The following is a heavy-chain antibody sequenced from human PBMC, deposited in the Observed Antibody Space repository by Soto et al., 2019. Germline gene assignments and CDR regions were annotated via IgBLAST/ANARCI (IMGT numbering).Heavy chain of an antibody. CDR2: IYYSGST. Sequence: PSETLSLTCTVSGGSISSGGYYWSWIRQHPGKGLEWIGYIYYSGSTYYNPSLKSRVTISVDTSKNQFSLKLSSVTAADTAVYYCARDVRILRYFDWFKYGMDVWGQGTTVTVS. CDR3: ARDVRILRYFDWFKYGMDV. CDR1: GGSISSGGYY. V-gene: IGHV4-30-4*08. J-gene: IGHJ6*02. D-gene: IGHD3-9*01.